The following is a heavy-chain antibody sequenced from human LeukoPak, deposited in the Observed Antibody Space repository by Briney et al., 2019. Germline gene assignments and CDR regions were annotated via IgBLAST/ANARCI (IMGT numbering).Heavy chain of an antibody. Sequence: ASVKVSCTASGYTFTSYAMNWVRQAPGQGLEWMGWINTNTGNPTYAQGFTGRFVFSLDTSVSTAYLQISSLKAEDTAVYYCARVASRWLQQLIDYYYYYMDVWGKGTTVTVSS. J-gene: IGHJ6*03. V-gene: IGHV7-4-1*02. D-gene: IGHD5-24*01. CDR3: ARVASRWLQQLIDYYYYYMDV. CDR1: GYTFTSYA. CDR2: INTNTGNP.